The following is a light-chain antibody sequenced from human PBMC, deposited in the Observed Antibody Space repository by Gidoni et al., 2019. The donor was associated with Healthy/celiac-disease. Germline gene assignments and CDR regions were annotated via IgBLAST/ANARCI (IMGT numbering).Light chain of an antibody. CDR2: GAS. J-gene: IGKJ2*01. V-gene: IGKV3-20*01. Sequence: EIVLTQSPGTLSLSPGERATLSCRASQSVSSSYLAWYQQKPGQAPRLLIYGASSRATGNPDRFSGRGSGTDFTLTISRLEPEDFAVYYCQQYGSSPYTFGQGTKLEIK. CDR1: QSVSSSY. CDR3: QQYGSSPYT.